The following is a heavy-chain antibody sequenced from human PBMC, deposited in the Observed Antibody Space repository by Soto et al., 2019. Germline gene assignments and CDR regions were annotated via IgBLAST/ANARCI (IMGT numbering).Heavy chain of an antibody. CDR2: IWSDGNNR. D-gene: IGHD1-1*01. CDR3: VRGDNWNDEASDY. J-gene: IGHJ4*02. CDR1: GFMFSNHG. V-gene: IGHV3-33*01. Sequence: QVQLVESGGGVVQPGRSLRLSCAASGFMFSNHGMHWVRQAPGKGLEWVAVIWSDGNNRYYADSVKGRFNIARDNSKNTVYLQMNRPRAEDTAVYYCVRGDNWNDEASDYWGQGTLVTVSS.